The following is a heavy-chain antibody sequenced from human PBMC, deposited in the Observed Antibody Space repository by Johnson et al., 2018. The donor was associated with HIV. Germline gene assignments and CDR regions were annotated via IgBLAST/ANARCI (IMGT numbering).Heavy chain of an antibody. CDR3: ARVYVVSHSDFWSGYYNPFDI. D-gene: IGHD3-3*01. V-gene: IGHV3-11*01. Sequence: QVQLVESGGGVVQPGGSLRLSCAASTFTFSGYGMSWIRQAPGKGLEWVSYISSSGSTIYYADSVKGRFTISRDNAKNSLYLQINSLRAEDTALYYCARVYVVSHSDFWSGYYNPFDIWGQGTMVTVSS. CDR1: TFTFSGYG. J-gene: IGHJ3*02. CDR2: ISSSGSTI.